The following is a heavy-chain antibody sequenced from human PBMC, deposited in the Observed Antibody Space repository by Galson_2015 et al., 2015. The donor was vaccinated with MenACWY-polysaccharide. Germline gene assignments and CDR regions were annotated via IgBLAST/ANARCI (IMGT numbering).Heavy chain of an antibody. CDR1: GYTFTDDY. CDR3: ARAVPSGPFDY. Sequence: SVKVSCKASGYTFTDDYIHWVRQAPGEGLEWMSWINPNSGGTDSAQRFQGRVSMTRDRSMSTVYMELSGLRSDDTALYFCARAVPSGPFDYWGQGTLVTVSS. J-gene: IGHJ4*02. V-gene: IGHV1-2*02. D-gene: IGHD3-10*01. CDR2: INPNSGGT.